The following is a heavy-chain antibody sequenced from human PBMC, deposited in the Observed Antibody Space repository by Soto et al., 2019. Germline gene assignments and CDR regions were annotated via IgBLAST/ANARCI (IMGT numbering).Heavy chain of an antibody. CDR1: GGSIIGTNYY. CDR3: ARWNDGTHDY. J-gene: IGHJ4*02. CDR2: IYHSGST. D-gene: IGHD1-1*01. V-gene: IGHV4-39*01. Sequence: SETLSLTCTVSGGSIIGTNYYWARIRQPPGRGLEWIGSIYHSGSTYYSPSLKSRVTISVDTSKSQFSLNLRSVTAPDTALYYCARWNDGTHDYWGQGTLVTVSS.